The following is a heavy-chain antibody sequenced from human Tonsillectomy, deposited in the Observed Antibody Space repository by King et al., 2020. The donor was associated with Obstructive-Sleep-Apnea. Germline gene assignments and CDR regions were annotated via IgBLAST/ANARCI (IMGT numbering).Heavy chain of an antibody. Sequence: QLQESGPGLVKPSETLSLRCTVSGGSVSSTTHYWGWIRQPPGNGLEWIGSIYYSGKPYYNPSLKSRITISVDTSKNQFSLNLSSVTAADTAMYYCARVVAITADYNFDYWGRGTLVTVSS. CDR3: ARVVAITADYNFDY. J-gene: IGHJ4*02. CDR2: IYYSGKP. CDR1: GGSVSSTTHY. D-gene: IGHD6-13*01. V-gene: IGHV4-39*07.